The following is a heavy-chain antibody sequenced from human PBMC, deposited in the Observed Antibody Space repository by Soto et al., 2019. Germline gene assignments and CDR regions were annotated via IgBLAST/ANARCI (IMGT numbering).Heavy chain of an antibody. D-gene: IGHD3-10*01. Sequence: PSETLSLTCAVYGGSFSGYYWSWIRQPPGKGLEWIGEINHSGSTNYNPSLKSRVTISVDTSKNQFSLKLSSVTAADTAVYYCAIDRGDLWFGEFDPFRTNWFEPWGKGTLVIVSS. CDR1: GGSFSGYY. CDR3: AIDRGDLWFGEFDPFRTNWFEP. J-gene: IGHJ5*02. CDR2: INHSGST. V-gene: IGHV4-34*01.